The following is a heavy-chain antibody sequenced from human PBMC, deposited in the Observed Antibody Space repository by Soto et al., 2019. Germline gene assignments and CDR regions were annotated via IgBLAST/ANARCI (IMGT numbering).Heavy chain of an antibody. Sequence: ASVKVSCKASGYTFTGYYMHWVRQAPGQRLEWMGWINAANGDTKYSPKFQGRVTITRDTSASTAYMELSSLRSEDTAVYYCVRRHVSATGIDWFDPWGRGTLVTVSS. D-gene: IGHD6-13*01. CDR2: INAANGDT. CDR1: GYTFTGYY. J-gene: IGHJ5*02. V-gene: IGHV1-3*01. CDR3: VRRHVSATGIDWFDP.